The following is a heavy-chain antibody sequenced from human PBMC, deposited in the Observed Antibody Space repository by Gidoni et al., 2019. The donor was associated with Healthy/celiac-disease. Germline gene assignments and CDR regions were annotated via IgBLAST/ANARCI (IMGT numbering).Heavy chain of an antibody. V-gene: IGHV2-26*01. CDR2: IFANDEQ. CDR3: ARTTEQRWLQYHPFDY. CDR1: GCSLSNARIG. Sequence: QVTLKESGRVLVKATENLTLTCSGSGCSLSNARIGVSWIRQPPGTALDWLAHIFANDEQSYSTYLKTRLTLSTDTSKSQVVLTMPNLYPVDTATYYCARTTEQRWLQYHPFDYWGQGTLVTVSS. J-gene: IGHJ4*02. D-gene: IGHD5-12*01.